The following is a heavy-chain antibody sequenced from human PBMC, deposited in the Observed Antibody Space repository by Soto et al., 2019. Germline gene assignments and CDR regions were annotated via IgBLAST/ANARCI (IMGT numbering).Heavy chain of an antibody. CDR3: ARDRWGYCGVECYPLDV. V-gene: IGHV4-59*01. D-gene: IGHD2-21*01. J-gene: IGHJ6*02. Sequence: QVRLQESGPGLVKASETLSLTCTVSGASISRYYWSWIRQSPRKGLERIGYLYNTGSTTYNPSLKSRVTISVDTSRNQFSLKMNSVTAADTAVYYCARDRWGYCGVECYPLDVWGQGTTVTVSS. CDR2: LYNTGST. CDR1: GASISRYY.